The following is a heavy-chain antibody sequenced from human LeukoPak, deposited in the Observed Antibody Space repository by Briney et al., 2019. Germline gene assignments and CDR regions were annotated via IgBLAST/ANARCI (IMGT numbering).Heavy chain of an antibody. V-gene: IGHV3-7*05. CDR3: ARAPDLDSSGYYYRFFQH. CDR1: GFTFSTYW. D-gene: IGHD3-22*01. CDR2: IKQDGSEK. J-gene: IGHJ1*01. Sequence: GGSLRLSCAASGFTFSTYWMSWVRQAPGKGLEWVANIKQDGSEKYYMDSVKGRFTFSRDNAKNSLYLQMNSLRAEDTAVYYCARAPDLDSSGYYYRFFQHWGQGTLVTVSS.